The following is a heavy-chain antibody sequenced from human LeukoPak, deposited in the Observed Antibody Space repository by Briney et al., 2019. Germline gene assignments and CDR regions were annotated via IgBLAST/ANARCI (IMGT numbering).Heavy chain of an antibody. J-gene: IGHJ3*01. D-gene: IGHD3-3*01. V-gene: IGHV3-74*01. Sequence: GGSLRLSCAAPGFTFSNYWMHWVRQAPGKGLVWVSLINSDGSSTIYADSVKGRFTFSRDNAKNTLYLQMNSLRAEDTAVYYCARGLTIFGVVNDAFDFWGQGTMVTVSS. CDR1: GFTFSNYW. CDR3: ARGLTIFGVVNDAFDF. CDR2: INSDGSST.